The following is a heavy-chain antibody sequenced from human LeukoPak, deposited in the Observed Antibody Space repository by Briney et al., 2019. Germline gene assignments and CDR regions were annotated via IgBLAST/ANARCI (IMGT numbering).Heavy chain of an antibody. CDR3: AKGGGTSPIGGYYYYYYYMDV. J-gene: IGHJ6*03. Sequence: GRSLRLSCAASGFTFSSYGVHWVRQAPGKGLEWVAVIWYDGSNKYYADSVKGRFTISRDNSKNTLYLQMNSLRAEDTAVYYCAKGGGTSPIGGYYYYYYYMDVWGKGTTVTVSS. CDR1: GFTFSSYG. D-gene: IGHD2-2*01. CDR2: IWYDGSNK. V-gene: IGHV3-33*06.